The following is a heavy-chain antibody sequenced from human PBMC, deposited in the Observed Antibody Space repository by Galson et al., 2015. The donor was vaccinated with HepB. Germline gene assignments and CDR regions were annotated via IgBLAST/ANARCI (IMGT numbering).Heavy chain of an antibody. CDR1: GFTFSSYS. J-gene: IGHJ4*02. V-gene: IGHV3-21*01. CDR2: ISSSSSYI. Sequence: SLRLSCAASGFTFSSYSMNWVRQAPGKGLEWVSSISSSSSYIYYADSVKGRFTISRDNAKNSLYLQMNSLRAEDTAVYYCARVPSRRGIAAAGYFDYWGQGTLVTVSS. CDR3: ARVPSRRGIAAAGYFDY. D-gene: IGHD6-13*01.